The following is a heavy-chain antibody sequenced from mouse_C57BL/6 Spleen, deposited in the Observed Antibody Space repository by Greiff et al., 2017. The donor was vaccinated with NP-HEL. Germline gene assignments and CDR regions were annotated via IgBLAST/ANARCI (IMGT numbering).Heavy chain of an antibody. D-gene: IGHD1-1*01. CDR2: INPNTGGT. V-gene: IGHV1-18*01. CDR1: GYTFTDYN. J-gene: IGHJ2*01. Sequence: EVQLQQSGPELVKPGASVKIPCKASGYTFTDYNMDWVKQSHGKSLEWIGDINPNTGGTIYNQKFKGKATLTVDKSSSTAYMELRSLTSEDTAVYYCARTLYYYGSSDYWGQGTTLTVSS. CDR3: ARTLYYYGSSDY.